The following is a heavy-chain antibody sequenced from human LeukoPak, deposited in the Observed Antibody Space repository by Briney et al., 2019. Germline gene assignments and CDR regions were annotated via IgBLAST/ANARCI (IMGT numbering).Heavy chain of an antibody. D-gene: IGHD6-6*01. CDR3: AREPSLHSSSSYNF. CDR2: MNPNSRNT. V-gene: IGHV1-8*01. Sequence: ASVKVSCKASGYSFTSYDINWVRQATGQGLEWMGWMNPNSRNTGYAQKFKGRVTLTRDTSITTAYMELSSLSSEDTAIYYCAREPSLHSSSSYNFWGQGTLVTVSS. J-gene: IGHJ4*02. CDR1: GYSFTSYD.